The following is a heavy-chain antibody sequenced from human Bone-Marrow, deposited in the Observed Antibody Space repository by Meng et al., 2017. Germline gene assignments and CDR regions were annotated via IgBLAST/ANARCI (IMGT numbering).Heavy chain of an antibody. Sequence: QLQESGPGLVKPSGTLSLTCAVSGGSISSSNWWSWVRQPPGKGLEWVSAISGSGGSTYYADSVKGRFTISRDNSKNTLYLQMNSLRAEDTAVYYCAKDGGGAYSGSYQRFDYWGQGTLVTVSS. V-gene: IGHV3-23*01. CDR2: ISGSGGST. D-gene: IGHD1-26*01. CDR3: AKDGGGAYSGSYQRFDY. J-gene: IGHJ4*02. CDR1: GGSISSSN.